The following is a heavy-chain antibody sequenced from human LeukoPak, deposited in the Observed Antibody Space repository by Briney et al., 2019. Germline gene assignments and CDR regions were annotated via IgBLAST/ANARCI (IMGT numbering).Heavy chain of an antibody. Sequence: GGSLRLSCAASGFAFGNYAMGWVRQAPGKGLEWVPSIDSSGSYTPSADSVKGRFTISRDNSENTVYLQMNSLRAEDTAVYSCAKISTVTANFDHWGQGTLVTISS. CDR3: AKISTVTANFDH. CDR1: GFAFGNYA. J-gene: IGHJ4*02. CDR2: IDSSGSYT. D-gene: IGHD4-17*01. V-gene: IGHV3-23*01.